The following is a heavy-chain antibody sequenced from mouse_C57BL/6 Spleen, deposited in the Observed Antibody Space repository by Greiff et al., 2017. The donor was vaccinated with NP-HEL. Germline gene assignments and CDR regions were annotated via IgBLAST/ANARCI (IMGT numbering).Heavy chain of an antibody. J-gene: IGHJ2*01. Sequence: VQLQQPGAELVKPGASVKLSCKASGYTFTSYWMHWVKQRPGQGLEWIGMIHPNSGSTNYNEKFKSKATLTVDKSSSTAYMQLSSLTAEDSAVYYCARREGSSYYFDYWGQGTTLTVSS. CDR1: GYTFTSYW. CDR3: ARREGSSYYFDY. CDR2: IHPNSGST. V-gene: IGHV1-64*01.